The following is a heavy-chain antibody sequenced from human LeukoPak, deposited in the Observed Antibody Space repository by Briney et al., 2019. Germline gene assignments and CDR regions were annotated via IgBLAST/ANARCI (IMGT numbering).Heavy chain of an antibody. V-gene: IGHV4-59*08. J-gene: IGHJ5*01. Sequence: SETLFLTCTVSGGSISSYYWSWIRQPPGKGLEWIGHISYSGITNYNPSLKSRVTISADTSKNQFSLKLSSVTAADTAMFYCASNHDNKFHSWGQGTLVTVSS. D-gene: IGHD3-22*01. CDR2: ISYSGIT. CDR1: GGSISSYY. CDR3: ASNHDNKFHS.